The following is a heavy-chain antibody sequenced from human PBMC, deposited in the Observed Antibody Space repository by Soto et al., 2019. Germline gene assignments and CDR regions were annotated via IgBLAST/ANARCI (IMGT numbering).Heavy chain of an antibody. CDR1: GFSLRNARMG. J-gene: IGHJ6*03. V-gene: IGHV2-26*01. D-gene: IGHD3-22*01. Sequence: QVTLKEFGPVLVKPTETLTLTCTVSGFSLRNARMGVSWIRQPPGKALEWLAHILSSDEKSYNTSLKGRVTLSKDTSKSQVVLTMTYVDPVDTATYFCARMLAVNYYYYYVDVWGEGTTVTVSS. CDR3: ARMLAVNYYYYYVDV. CDR2: ILSSDEK.